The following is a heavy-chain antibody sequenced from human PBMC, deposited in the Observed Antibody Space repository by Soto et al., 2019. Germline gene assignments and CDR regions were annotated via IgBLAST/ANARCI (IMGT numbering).Heavy chain of an antibody. CDR1: GYTFTSYA. CDR2: INAGNGNT. D-gene: IGHD6-19*01. J-gene: IGHJ4*02. CDR3: ASDLGGWPDY. Sequence: QVQLVRSGAEVKKPGASVKVSCKASGYTFTSYAIHWVRQATGQRLEWMGWINAGNGNTKYSQKFQDRVTITRDTSASPAYIELSSLRSEDTAVYYCASDLGGWPDYWGQGTLVTVSP. V-gene: IGHV1-3*01.